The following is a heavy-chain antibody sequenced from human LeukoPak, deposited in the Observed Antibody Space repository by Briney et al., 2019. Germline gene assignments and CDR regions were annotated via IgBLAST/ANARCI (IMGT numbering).Heavy chain of an antibody. J-gene: IGHJ4*02. CDR3: ARGRAYYDILTGYTEKFDY. V-gene: IGHV4-4*02. Sequence: SETLSLTCAVSGGSISSSTWWSWVRQPPGKGLEWIGKIYHSGSTNYNPSLKSRVTISVDKSKNQFSLKLSSVTAADTAVYYCARGRAYYDILTGYTEKFDYWGQGTLVTVSS. CDR2: IYHSGST. D-gene: IGHD3-9*01. CDR1: GGSISSSTW.